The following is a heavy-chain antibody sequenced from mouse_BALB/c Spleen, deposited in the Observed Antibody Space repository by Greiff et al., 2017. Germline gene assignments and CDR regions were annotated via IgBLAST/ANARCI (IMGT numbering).Heavy chain of an antibody. V-gene: IGHV2-9*02. CDR3: ARGTTVVAERFAY. Sequence: VKVVESGPGLVAPSQSLSITCTVSGFSLTSYGVHWVRQPPGKGLEWLGVIWAGGSTNYNSALMSRLSISKDNSKSQVFLKMNSLQTDDTAMYYCARGTTVVAERFAYWGQGTLVTVSA. CDR1: GFSLTSYG. CDR2: IWAGGST. D-gene: IGHD1-1*01. J-gene: IGHJ3*01.